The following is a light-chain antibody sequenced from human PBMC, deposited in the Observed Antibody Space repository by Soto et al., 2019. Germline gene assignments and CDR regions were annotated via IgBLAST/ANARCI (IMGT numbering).Light chain of an antibody. CDR3: QQYNKWPLT. Sequence: EIVLTQSPGTLSLSPWERATLSCRASQSVSSSYLAWYQQKPGQAPRLLIYGASTRATGIPVRFSGSASGTEFTLTISSLQSEDFTVYYCQQYNKWPLTFGQGTKVDIK. V-gene: IGKV3-15*01. J-gene: IGKJ1*01. CDR2: GAS. CDR1: QSVSSSY.